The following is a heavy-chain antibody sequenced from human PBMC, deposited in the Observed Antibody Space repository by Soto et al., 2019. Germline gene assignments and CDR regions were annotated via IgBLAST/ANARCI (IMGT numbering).Heavy chain of an antibody. Sequence: PGGSLRLSCAASGLEFSRYAMSWVRHPPGKGLEWVAAISQNGDTTVYAASVQGRFIISRDVSTETIFLQLNSLRAEDRALYYCAKDGLRWLVDHWGQGTLVTVSS. J-gene: IGHJ4*02. D-gene: IGHD2-15*01. V-gene: IGHV3-23*01. CDR1: GLEFSRYA. CDR2: ISQNGDTT. CDR3: AKDGLRWLVDH.